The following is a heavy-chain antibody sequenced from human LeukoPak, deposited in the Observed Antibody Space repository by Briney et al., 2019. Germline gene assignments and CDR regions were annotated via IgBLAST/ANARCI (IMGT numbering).Heavy chain of an antibody. J-gene: IGHJ4*02. D-gene: IGHD7-27*01. CDR2: IKQDGSER. CDR1: GFAFSSYA. CDR3: ARDWGEY. Sequence: GGSLRLSCTASGFAFSSYAMSWVRQAPGKGLEWVAIIKQDGSERYYVDSVKGRFTVSRDNAKNSLYLQMNSLRAEDTAVYYCARDWGEYWGQGTLVTVSS. V-gene: IGHV3-7*01.